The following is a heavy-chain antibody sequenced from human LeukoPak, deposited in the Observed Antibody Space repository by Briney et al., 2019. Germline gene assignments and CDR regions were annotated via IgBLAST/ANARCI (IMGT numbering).Heavy chain of an antibody. CDR2: IRYSGRT. CDR1: GGSISSNTYY. D-gene: IGHD6-25*01. V-gene: IGHV4-39*02. Sequence: SETLSLTCTVSGGSISSNTYYWSWIRQPPGKGLEWIGSIRYSGRTYYKPSLKSRATLSVDTSKNQLLLNLRSVTAADTAMYYCAREFNGSPDYLGQGTLVTVSS. CDR3: AREFNGSPDY. J-gene: IGHJ4*02.